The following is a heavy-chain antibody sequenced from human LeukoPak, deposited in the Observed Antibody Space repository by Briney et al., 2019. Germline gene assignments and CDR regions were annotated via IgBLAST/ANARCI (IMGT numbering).Heavy chain of an antibody. CDR1: GFIFSACA. J-gene: IGHJ6*02. Sequence: PGRSLRLSCAASGFIFSACAMHWVRQAPGKGLEWVAVMSYDGRNQYYADSVKGRFTVSRDNSKNTLYLQMNSLRTEDTAVYYCARDMYGDYSGMDVWGQGTTVTVSS. D-gene: IGHD4-17*01. CDR2: MSYDGRNQ. CDR3: ARDMYGDYSGMDV. V-gene: IGHV3-30*04.